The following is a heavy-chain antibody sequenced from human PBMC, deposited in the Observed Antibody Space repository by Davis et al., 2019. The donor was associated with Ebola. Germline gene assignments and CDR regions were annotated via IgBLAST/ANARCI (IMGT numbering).Heavy chain of an antibody. Sequence: GESLKISCAASGFTFSSYGMHWVRQAPGKGLEWVAVIWYDGSNKYYADSVKGRFTISRDNSKNTLYLQMNSLRAEDTAAYYCAKDFYDTTRRYFDYWGQGTLVTVSS. CDR1: GFTFSSYG. CDR2: IWYDGSNK. CDR3: AKDFYDTTRRYFDY. D-gene: IGHD2/OR15-2a*01. V-gene: IGHV3-33*03. J-gene: IGHJ4*02.